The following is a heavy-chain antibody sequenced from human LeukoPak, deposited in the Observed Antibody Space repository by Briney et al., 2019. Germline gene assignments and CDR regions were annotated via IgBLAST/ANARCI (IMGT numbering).Heavy chain of an antibody. J-gene: IGHJ4*02. CDR1: GFTFSSYA. Sequence: GGSLRLSCVASGFTFSSYAMNWVRQAPGKGLVWVSRINSDGSSTSYADSVKGRFTISRDNAKNTLYLQMNSLRAEDTAVYYCARERDSSGWYREFDYWGQGTLVTVSS. D-gene: IGHD6-19*01. V-gene: IGHV3-74*01. CDR3: ARERDSSGWYREFDY. CDR2: INSDGSST.